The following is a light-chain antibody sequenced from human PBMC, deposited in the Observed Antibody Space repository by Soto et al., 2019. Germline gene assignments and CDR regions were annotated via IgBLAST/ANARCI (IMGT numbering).Light chain of an antibody. CDR1: QGINHY. J-gene: IGKJ1*01. CDR2: ATS. V-gene: IGKV1-27*01. Sequence: DIQMTQSPSSLSASVGDRVTITCRASQGINHYLAWFQQKPGKVPKLLIYATSTLQSGVPSRFSGSGFGTDFTLTISSLQPEDVATYYCQKYDSAPTFGQGTKVDIK. CDR3: QKYDSAPT.